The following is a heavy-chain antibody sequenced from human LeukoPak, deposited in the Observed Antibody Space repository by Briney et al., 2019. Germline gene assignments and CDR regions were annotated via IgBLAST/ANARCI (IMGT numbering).Heavy chain of an antibody. CDR1: GFTFSSYG. CDR2: ISYDGSNK. V-gene: IGHV3-30*18. Sequence: PGRSLRLSCAASGFTFSSYGMHWVRQAPGQGLEWVAVISYDGSNKYYADSLKGRFTISRDNSKNTLYLQMNSLRAEDTAVYYCAKAGYSGYDLYYWGQGTLVTVSS. CDR3: AKAGYSGYDLYY. J-gene: IGHJ4*02. D-gene: IGHD5-12*01.